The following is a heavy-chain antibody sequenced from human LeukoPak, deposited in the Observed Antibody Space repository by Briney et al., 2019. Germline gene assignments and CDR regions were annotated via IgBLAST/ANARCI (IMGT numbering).Heavy chain of an antibody. V-gene: IGHV2-5*01. D-gene: IGHD3-10*02. Sequence: SGPTLVNPAQTLMLTSTFSGFSLSTDGVRVGWFRQPPGKALEWVALIHWNDDKRYSPSLMSRLTITKDTSKNQVVLTLTNIDPMDTATYYCAHSGYNYVDFDSWGQGALVTVSS. J-gene: IGHJ4*02. CDR1: GFSLSTDGVR. CDR3: AHSGYNYVDFDS. CDR2: IHWNDDK.